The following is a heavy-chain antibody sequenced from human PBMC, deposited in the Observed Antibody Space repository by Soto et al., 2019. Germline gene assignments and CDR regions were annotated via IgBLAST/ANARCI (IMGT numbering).Heavy chain of an antibody. CDR1: GFTFSGHT. CDR3: ARCMGFDGSGYAFFDS. Sequence: EVQLVESGGGLVKPGGSLRLSCAASGFTFSGHTINWVRQAPGKGLEWVSSVSSSSSYIYYADSVKGRFTVSRDNAEKSLYLQMNTLRAEDTAMYYCARCMGFDGSGYAFFDSWGQGTRVTVSS. D-gene: IGHD3-10*01. CDR2: VSSSSSYI. V-gene: IGHV3-21*01. J-gene: IGHJ4*02.